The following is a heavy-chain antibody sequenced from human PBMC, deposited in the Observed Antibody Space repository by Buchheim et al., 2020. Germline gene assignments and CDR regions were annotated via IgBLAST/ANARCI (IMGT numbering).Heavy chain of an antibody. Sequence: EVQLVESGGGLVQPGGSLRLSCAASGFTFSSYEMNWVRQAPGKGLEWVSYFSSSGSTIYYADSVKGRFTISRDNAKNSLYLQMNSLRAEDTAVYYCARVVYDSSGYYYGGLDYWGQGTL. V-gene: IGHV3-48*03. CDR3: ARVVYDSSGYYYGGLDY. CDR1: GFTFSSYE. J-gene: IGHJ4*02. CDR2: FSSSGSTI. D-gene: IGHD3-22*01.